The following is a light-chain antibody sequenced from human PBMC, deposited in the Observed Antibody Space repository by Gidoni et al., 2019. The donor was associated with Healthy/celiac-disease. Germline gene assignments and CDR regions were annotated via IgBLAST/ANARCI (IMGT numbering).Light chain of an antibody. CDR1: ALPKKY. J-gene: IGLJ1*01. V-gene: IGLV3-10*01. Sequence: SYELTQPPSVSVSPGQTARITCSGDALPKKYAYWYQQKSGQAPVLVIYEDSKRTSGIPERFSGSSSGTRATLTISGAQVEDEADYYCYSTDSSGNHSWVFGTGTKVTVL. CDR2: EDS. CDR3: YSTDSSGNHSWV.